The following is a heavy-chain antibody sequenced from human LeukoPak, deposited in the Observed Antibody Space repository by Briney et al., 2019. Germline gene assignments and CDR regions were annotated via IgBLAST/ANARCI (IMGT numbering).Heavy chain of an antibody. CDR3: AGNIVVVPAAMVPAFDI. Sequence: GGSLRLSCAASGFTVSSDYMSWVRQAPGKGLEWVSVIYSGGSTYYADSVKGRFTISRDNSKNTLYLQMNSLRAEDTAVYYCAGNIVVVPAAMVPAFDIWGQGTMVTVSS. V-gene: IGHV3-53*01. J-gene: IGHJ3*02. CDR1: GFTVSSDY. CDR2: IYSGGST. D-gene: IGHD2-2*01.